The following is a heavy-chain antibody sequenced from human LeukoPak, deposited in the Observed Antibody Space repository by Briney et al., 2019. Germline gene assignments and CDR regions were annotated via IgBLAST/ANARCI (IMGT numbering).Heavy chain of an antibody. J-gene: IGHJ4*02. CDR1: GFTFSSYA. CDR3: ARNTYYDFWTDYLFDY. V-gene: IGHV3-7*01. CDR2: IKQDGSER. D-gene: IGHD3-3*01. Sequence: PGGSLRLSCAASGFTFSSYAMSWVRQAPGKGLEWVANIKQDGSERYYVDSVKGRFTISRDNAKNSLYLQINNLRAEDTAVYYCARNTYYDFWTDYLFDYWGQGTLVTVSS.